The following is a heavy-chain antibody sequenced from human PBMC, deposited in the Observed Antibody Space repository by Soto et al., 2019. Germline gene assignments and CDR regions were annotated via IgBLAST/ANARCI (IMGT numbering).Heavy chain of an antibody. Sequence: LETLSLTCTVSGGSISSSSYYWGWIRQPPGKGLEWIGSIYYSGSTYYNPSLKSRVTISVDTSKNQFSLKLSSVTAADTAVYYCARDGIFGNDNWFDPWGQGTLVTVSS. CDR2: IYYSGST. V-gene: IGHV4-39*02. J-gene: IGHJ5*02. CDR1: GGSISSSSYY. CDR3: ARDGIFGNDNWFDP. D-gene: IGHD3-3*01.